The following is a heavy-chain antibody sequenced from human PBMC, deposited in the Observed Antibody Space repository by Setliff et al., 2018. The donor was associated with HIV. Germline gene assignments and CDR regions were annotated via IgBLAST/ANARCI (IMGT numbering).Heavy chain of an antibody. CDR3: ARLYSTVTPDI. Sequence: SETLSLTCTVSGGFISSYYWNWIRQPAGKGLEWIGRIYTSGSTNYNPSLKSRVTISVDTPKNQFSLKLRSVTAADTAVYYCARLYSTVTPDIWGKGTTVTSPQ. CDR1: GGFISSYY. D-gene: IGHD2-21*01. CDR2: IYTSGST. V-gene: IGHV4-4*07. J-gene: IGHJ6*04.